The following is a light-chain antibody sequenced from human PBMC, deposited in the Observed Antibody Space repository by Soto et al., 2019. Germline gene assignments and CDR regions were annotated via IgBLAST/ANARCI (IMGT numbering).Light chain of an antibody. V-gene: IGKV3-20*01. CDR1: QSVTSNY. Sequence: EIVLTQSPGTLSLSPGERATLSCRASQSVTSNYLVWYQQKHGQAPRALIYRASSRATGIPDRFSGSGSGTDFTLTISRLEPEDFAVYYCHQDANSPWTFGQGTKVEIK. J-gene: IGKJ1*01. CDR3: HQDANSPWT. CDR2: RAS.